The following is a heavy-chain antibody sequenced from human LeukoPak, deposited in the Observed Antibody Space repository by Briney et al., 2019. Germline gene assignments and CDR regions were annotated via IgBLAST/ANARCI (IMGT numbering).Heavy chain of an antibody. J-gene: IGHJ4*02. V-gene: IGHV3-23*01. CDR1: GFTFTNYA. D-gene: IGHD5-12*01. CDR3: VKVRVDSGSDPYYFHY. CDR2: ISGSGTKI. Sequence: PGESLRLFCAASGFTFTNYAMTWVRQAPGKGLEGLSAISGSGTKIYYRDSVKGRFTISRDNSKNTLYLQMNNLRAEDTAVYYCVKVRVDSGSDPYYFHYWGQGTQVTVSS.